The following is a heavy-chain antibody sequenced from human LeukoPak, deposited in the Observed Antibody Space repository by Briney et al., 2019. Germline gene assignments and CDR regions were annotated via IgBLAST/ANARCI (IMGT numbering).Heavy chain of an antibody. J-gene: IGHJ4*02. CDR2: IIPIFGTA. V-gene: IGHV1-69*13. CDR3: ARDVSPGYSYGLSYFDY. D-gene: IGHD5-18*01. Sequence: SVKVSCKASGGTFSSYAISWVRQAPGQGLEWMGGIIPIFGTANYAQKFQGRVTITADESTSTAYMELSSLRSEDTAVYYCARDVSPGYSYGLSYFDYWGQGTLVTVSS. CDR1: GGTFSSYA.